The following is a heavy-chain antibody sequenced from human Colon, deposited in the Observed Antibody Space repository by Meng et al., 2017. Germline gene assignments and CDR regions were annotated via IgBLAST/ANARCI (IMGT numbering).Heavy chain of an antibody. J-gene: IGHJ4*02. V-gene: IGHV4-4*02. D-gene: IGHD1/OR15-1a*01. Sequence: QMPLRESGPGLVKPSVTLSLTCAVSGVSISTTNWWTWFRQSPGKGLEWIGEIAHTGRTNYNRSLKSRVTVTMDTSKNHFSLNVTSVTAADTAVYYCGTTDINYCPIHYWGQGTLVTVSS. CDR1: GVSISTTNW. CDR2: IAHTGRT. CDR3: GTTDINYCPIHY.